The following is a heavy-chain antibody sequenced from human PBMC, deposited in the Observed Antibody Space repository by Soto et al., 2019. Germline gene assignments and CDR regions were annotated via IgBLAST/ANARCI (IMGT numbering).Heavy chain of an antibody. V-gene: IGHV3-23*01. D-gene: IGHD4-17*01. Sequence: LXLSCAASGFTLSIYSMSWDRQAPGKGLECVSTFSGTGGYTYYADSVKGRFTISRDDSKNTLFLHMNSLRAADTAVYYCARGQRALITYGPFDPWGQGTLVTVSS. CDR1: GFTLSIYS. CDR3: ARGQRALITYGPFDP. J-gene: IGHJ5*02. CDR2: FSGTGGYT.